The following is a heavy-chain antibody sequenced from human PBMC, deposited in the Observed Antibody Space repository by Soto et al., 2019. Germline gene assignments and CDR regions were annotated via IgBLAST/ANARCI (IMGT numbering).Heavy chain of an antibody. CDR3: ARDRGYDSRNYYYYGMDV. J-gene: IGHJ6*02. V-gene: IGHV3-7*01. CDR2: IKQDGSEK. Sequence: PGGSLRLSCAASGFTFSSYWMSWVRQAPGKGLEWVANIKQDGSEKYYVDSVKGRFTISRDNAKNSLYLQMNSLRAEDTAVYYCARDRGYDSRNYYYYGMDVWGQGTTVTVSS. D-gene: IGHD5-12*01. CDR1: GFTFSSYW.